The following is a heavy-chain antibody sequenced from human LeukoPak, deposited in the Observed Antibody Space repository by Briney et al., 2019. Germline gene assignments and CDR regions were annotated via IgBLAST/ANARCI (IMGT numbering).Heavy chain of an antibody. J-gene: IGHJ4*02. V-gene: IGHV3-74*01. Sequence: GGSLRLSCAASGLTLSNFWMHWVRQVPGKGLVWVSRISPYGSKSGYADFVKGRFIISRDNAKNALYLQMNSLRAEDTAMYYCASQGGYWGQGTLVAVSS. CDR3: ASQGGY. CDR2: ISPYGSKS. CDR1: GLTLSNFW. D-gene: IGHD1-26*01.